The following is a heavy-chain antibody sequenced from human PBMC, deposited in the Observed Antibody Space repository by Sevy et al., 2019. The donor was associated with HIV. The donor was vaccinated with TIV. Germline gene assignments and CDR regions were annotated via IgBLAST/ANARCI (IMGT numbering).Heavy chain of an antibody. CDR2: MNPNSVNT. D-gene: IGHD2-21*02. Sequence: ASVKVSCQASGYTFDNYDINWERQATGRGLEWMGWMNPNSVNTGYAEKFQGRVTMSRVSSIRTAYMELNGLTSEDTAVYYCTRGLSFTYAKRGDWLNWYFDVWGRGTLVTVSS. CDR1: GYTFDNYD. CDR3: TRGLSFTYAKRGDWLNWYFDV. J-gene: IGHJ2*01. V-gene: IGHV1-8*01.